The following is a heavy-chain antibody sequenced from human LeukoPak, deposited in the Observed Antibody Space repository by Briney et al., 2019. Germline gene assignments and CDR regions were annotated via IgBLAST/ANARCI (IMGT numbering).Heavy chain of an antibody. CDR1: GYTFTSYG. CDR2: ISAYNGNT. Sequence: ASVKVSCKASGYTFTSYGISWVRQAPGQGLEWMGWISAYNGNTNYAQKLQGRVTMTTDTSTSTAYMELRSLRSDDTAVYYCARVSYYYDSSGYYYIDAFDIWGQGTMVTVSS. CDR3: ARVSYYYDSSGYYYIDAFDI. V-gene: IGHV1-18*01. D-gene: IGHD3-22*01. J-gene: IGHJ3*02.